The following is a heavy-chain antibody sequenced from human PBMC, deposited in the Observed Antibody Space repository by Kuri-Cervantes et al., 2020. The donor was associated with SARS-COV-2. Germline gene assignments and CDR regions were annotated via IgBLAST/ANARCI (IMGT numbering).Heavy chain of an antibody. Sequence: SVKVSCKASGGTFSSYAISWVRQAPGQGLEWMGGIIPIFGTANYAQKFQGRVTITADESTSTAYMELSSLRSEDTAVYYCARVGGRRGYSSSWPWGLYYYYMDVWGKGTTVTVSS. CDR2: IIPIFGTA. CDR3: ARVGGRRGYSSSWPWGLYYYYMDV. V-gene: IGHV1-69*13. J-gene: IGHJ6*03. D-gene: IGHD6-13*01. CDR1: GGTFSSYA.